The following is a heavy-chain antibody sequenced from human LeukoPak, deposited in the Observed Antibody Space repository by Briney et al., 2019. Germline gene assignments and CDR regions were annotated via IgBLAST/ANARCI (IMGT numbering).Heavy chain of an antibody. CDR2: ISRSGSTT. J-gene: IGHJ6*03. Sequence: GPCLRPSWAAAGFTFSDNNTRSIRQPPRDWLEWVSSISRSGSTTYYACSAKGRFTVSMDNAKNSLLLQMISLRAEDTAVYYCARVLRYCSGGNCYSGGLGYMDVWGKGTTVTVSS. V-gene: IGHV3-11*01. D-gene: IGHD2-15*01. CDR3: ARVLRYCSGGNCYSGGLGYMDV. CDR1: GFTFSDNN.